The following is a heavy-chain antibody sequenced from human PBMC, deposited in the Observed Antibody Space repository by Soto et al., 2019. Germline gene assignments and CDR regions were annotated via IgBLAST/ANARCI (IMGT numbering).Heavy chain of an antibody. V-gene: IGHV1-46*03. Sequence: ASVKVSCKASGYTFIPQKIFWVRQAPGQGLEWRGIISPSDGSTSYAQKFQGRVTMTTDTSTSTVYMELSSLRSEDTAVYYCARASGGSCYMCLLGYWGQGTLVTVSS. CDR2: ISPSDGST. J-gene: IGHJ4*02. CDR3: ARASGGSCYMCLLGY. CDR1: GYTFIPQK. D-gene: IGHD2-15*01.